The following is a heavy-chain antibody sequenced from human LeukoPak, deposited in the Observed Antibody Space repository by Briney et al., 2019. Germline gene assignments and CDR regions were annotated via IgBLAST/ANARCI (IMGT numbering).Heavy chain of an antibody. CDR2: IYPDDSDT. J-gene: IGHJ4*02. Sequence: GXSLQISCKGSGYTFTSYWIGWGRQLPGKGLEWMGIIYPDDSDTRYSPSFQGQVTISADKSISTAYLQWSGLQASDTAMYYCARDYGSGSYYYDYWGQGTLVTVSS. CDR3: ARDYGSGSYYYDY. D-gene: IGHD3-10*01. CDR1: GYTFTSYW. V-gene: IGHV5-51*01.